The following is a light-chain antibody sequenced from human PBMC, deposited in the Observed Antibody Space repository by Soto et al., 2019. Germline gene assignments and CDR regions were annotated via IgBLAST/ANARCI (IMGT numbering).Light chain of an antibody. Sequence: QSALTQPASVSGSPGQSITISCAGTMRDVGAYNLVSWYQQHPGRVPQLIIYEVRNRPSGISFRFSGSKSGNTASPTISGLQAEDEADYYCSSFTSKSTLIFGGGTKVTVL. CDR3: SSFTSKSTLI. CDR2: EVR. V-gene: IGLV2-14*01. CDR1: MRDVGAYNL. J-gene: IGLJ2*01.